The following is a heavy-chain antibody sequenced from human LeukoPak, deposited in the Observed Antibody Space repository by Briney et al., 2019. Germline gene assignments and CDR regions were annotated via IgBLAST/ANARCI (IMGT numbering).Heavy chain of an antibody. V-gene: IGHV4-4*07. D-gene: IGHD6-13*01. CDR3: ARQIASAGTAGFDF. CDR2: IYSTGST. J-gene: IGHJ4*02. CDR1: AGSISSYY. Sequence: SETLSLTCTVSAGSISSYYWSWIRQPAGKGLEWIGRIYSTGSTNYNPSLKSRVTMSVDTSKNQFSLRLRSVTAADTAVYYCARQIASAGTAGFDFWGQGALVTVSS.